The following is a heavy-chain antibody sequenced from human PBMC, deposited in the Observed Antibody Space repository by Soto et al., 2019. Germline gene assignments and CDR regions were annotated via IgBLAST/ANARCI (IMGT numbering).Heavy chain of an antibody. J-gene: IGHJ4*02. D-gene: IGHD6-13*01. V-gene: IGHV4-38-2*02. CDR1: GYSISSCYY. Sequence: SETLSLTCAVSGYSISSCYYWGWIRQPPGKGLEWIGSIYHSGSTYYNPSLKSRVTISVDTSKNHFSLKLSSVTAADTAVYYCARELIAAVGYFDYWGQGTLVTVSS. CDR3: ARELIAAVGYFDY. CDR2: IYHSGST.